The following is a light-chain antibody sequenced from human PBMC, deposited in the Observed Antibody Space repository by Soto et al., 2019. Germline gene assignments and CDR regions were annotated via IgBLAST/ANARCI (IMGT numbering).Light chain of an antibody. CDR1: SSDVGGFNY. V-gene: IGLV2-14*01. CDR2: EVS. J-gene: IGLJ1*01. CDR3: STYTSNSPYV. Sequence: QSGLTQPASVAGSPGQSITISFTGTSSDVGGFNYVSWYQQHPGKAPKLIIYEVSNRPSGVSTRFSGSKSGNTASLIISGLQAEDEADYYCSTYTSNSPYVFGSGTKVTVL.